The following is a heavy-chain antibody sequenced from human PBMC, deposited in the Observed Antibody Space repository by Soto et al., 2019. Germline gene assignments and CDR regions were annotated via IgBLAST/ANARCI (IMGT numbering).Heavy chain of an antibody. CDR1: GYTFTSYG. CDR2: ISAYNGNT. D-gene: IGHD1-26*01. V-gene: IGHV1-18*01. J-gene: IGHJ4*02. Sequence: QVQLVQSGAEVKKPGASVKVSCKASGYTFTSYGISWVRQAPGQGLEWMGWISAYNGNTNYAQKLQGRVTMTTDTSTSTADMELRSLRSDDTAVYYCAGDRVGATDQTYFDYWGQGTLVTVSS. CDR3: AGDRVGATDQTYFDY.